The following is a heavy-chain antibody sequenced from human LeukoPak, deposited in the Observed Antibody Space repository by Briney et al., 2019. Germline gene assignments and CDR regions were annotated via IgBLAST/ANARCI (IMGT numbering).Heavy chain of an antibody. D-gene: IGHD6-13*01. CDR3: ARDRGYSSPFDY. V-gene: IGHV1-69*05. J-gene: IGHJ4*02. CDR1: GGTFSSYA. CDR2: IIPIFGTA. Sequence: ASVKVSCKASGGTFSSYAISWVRQAPGQGLEWMGGIIPIFGTANYAQKFQGRVTITTDESTSTAYMELSSLRSEDTAVYYCARDRGYSSPFDYWGQGTLVTVSS.